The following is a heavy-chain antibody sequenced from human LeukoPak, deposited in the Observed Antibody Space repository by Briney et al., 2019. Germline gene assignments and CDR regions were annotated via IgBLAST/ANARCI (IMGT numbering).Heavy chain of an antibody. CDR2: IYSSGSPI. CDR1: GFTFKNYE. Sequence: GGSLRLSCAASGFTFKNYEMHWVRQAPGKGLEGVSYIYSSGSPIYYADSVKGRFTISRDNAKNSLYLQMNSLRAEDTAVYFCARVSGSLRYCSGGSCYSGALDYWGRGTLVTVSS. V-gene: IGHV3-48*03. CDR3: ARVSGSLRYCSGGSCYSGALDY. J-gene: IGHJ4*02. D-gene: IGHD2-15*01.